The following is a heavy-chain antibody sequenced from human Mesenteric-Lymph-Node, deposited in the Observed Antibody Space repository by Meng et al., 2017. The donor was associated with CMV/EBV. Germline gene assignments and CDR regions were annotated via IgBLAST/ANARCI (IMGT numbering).Heavy chain of an antibody. D-gene: IGHD2-15*01. Sequence: GGSLRLSCKGSGYSFTNYWIAWVRQMPGKGLEWMGTIFPGASETRYSPSFQGQVTISADKSISTAYLQWTSLKASDTAIYYCARGVVSTPFDYWGQGTLVTVS. V-gene: IGHV5-51*01. CDR2: IFPGASET. CDR1: GYSFTNYW. CDR3: ARGVVSTPFDY. J-gene: IGHJ4*02.